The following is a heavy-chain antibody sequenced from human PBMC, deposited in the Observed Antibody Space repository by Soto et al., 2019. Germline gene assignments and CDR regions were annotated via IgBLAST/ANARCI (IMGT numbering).Heavy chain of an antibody. Sequence: GGSLRLSCAASGFTFSNAWMSWVRQAPGKGLEWVGRIKSKTDGGTTDYAAPVKGRFTISRDDSKNTLYLQMNSLKAEDTAVYYCAKNGKPQSTILGVKLYYYYYNGMDVWGQGTTVTVSS. CDR3: AKNGKPQSTILGVKLYYYYYNGMDV. J-gene: IGHJ6*02. CDR1: GFTFSNAW. V-gene: IGHV3-15*01. CDR2: IKSKTDGGTT. D-gene: IGHD3-3*01.